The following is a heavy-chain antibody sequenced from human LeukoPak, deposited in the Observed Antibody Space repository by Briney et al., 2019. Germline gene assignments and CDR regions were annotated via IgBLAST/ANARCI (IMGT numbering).Heavy chain of an antibody. CDR1: GFTFSSYS. Sequence: TGGSLRLSCAASGFTFSSYSMNWVRQAPGKGLEWVSAISGCGGSTYYADSVKGRFTISRDNSKNTLYLQMNSLRAEDTAVYYCAKVGGFDYWGQGTLVTVSS. CDR3: AKVGGFDY. V-gene: IGHV3-23*01. CDR2: ISGCGGST. J-gene: IGHJ4*02.